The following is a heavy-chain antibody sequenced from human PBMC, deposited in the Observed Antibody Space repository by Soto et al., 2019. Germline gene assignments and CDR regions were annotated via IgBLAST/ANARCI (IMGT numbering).Heavy chain of an antibody. CDR1: GFTFSSYA. CDR3: ARDRLAQQLALGYYYYGMDV. Sequence: QVQLVESGGGVVQPGRSLRLSCAASGFTFSSYAMHWVRQAPGKGLEWVAVISYDGSNKYYADSVKGRFTISRDNSKNTLYLQMNSLRAEDTAVYYCARDRLAQQLALGYYYYGMDVWGQGTTVTVSS. V-gene: IGHV3-30-3*01. CDR2: ISYDGSNK. J-gene: IGHJ6*02. D-gene: IGHD6-13*01.